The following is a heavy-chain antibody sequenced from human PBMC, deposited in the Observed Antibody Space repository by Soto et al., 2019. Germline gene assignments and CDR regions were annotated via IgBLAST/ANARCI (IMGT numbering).Heavy chain of an antibody. CDR3: ARDRPMVRGVIILDYYYGMDV. CDR1: GFTFSSYW. CDR2: INSDGSST. D-gene: IGHD3-10*01. J-gene: IGHJ6*02. V-gene: IGHV3-74*01. Sequence: PVGSLRLSCAASGFTFSSYWMHWVRQAPGKGLVWVSRINSDGSSTSYADSVKGRFTISRDNAKNTLYLQMNSLRAEDTAVYYCARDRPMVRGVIILDYYYGMDVWGQGTTVTVSS.